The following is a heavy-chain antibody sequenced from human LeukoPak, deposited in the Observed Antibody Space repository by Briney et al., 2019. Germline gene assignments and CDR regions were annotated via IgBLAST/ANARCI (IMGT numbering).Heavy chain of an antibody. CDR3: AREIEVEQLGFLFDY. J-gene: IGHJ4*02. Sequence: SETLSLTCTVSGGSISGSSYYWGWIRQHPGKGLEWIGYIYYSGSTYYNPSLKSRVTISVDTSKNQFSLKLSSVTAADTAVYYCAREIEVEQLGFLFDYWGQGTLVTVSS. CDR2: IYYSGST. CDR1: GGSISGSSYY. D-gene: IGHD6-6*01. V-gene: IGHV4-31*03.